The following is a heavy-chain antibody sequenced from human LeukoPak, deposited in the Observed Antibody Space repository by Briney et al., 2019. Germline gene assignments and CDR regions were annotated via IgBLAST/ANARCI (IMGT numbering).Heavy chain of an antibody. V-gene: IGHV3-23*01. CDR3: AKEMGDHIDYYYYSGVDV. D-gene: IGHD4/OR15-4a*01. CDR2: ISGSGDSA. CDR1: GFIFTSFA. J-gene: IGHJ6*02. Sequence: PGGSLRLSCAASGFIFTSFAMTWVRQAPGKGLEWVSSISGSGDSAYYAGSVRGRFTISRDNSKNEVYLQMSSLRAEDTAIYYCAKEMGDHIDYYYYSGVDVWGHWTTVTVSS.